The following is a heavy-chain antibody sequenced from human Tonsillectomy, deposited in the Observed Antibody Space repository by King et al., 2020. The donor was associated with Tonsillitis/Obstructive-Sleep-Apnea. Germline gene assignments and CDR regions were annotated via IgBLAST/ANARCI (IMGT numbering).Heavy chain of an antibody. CDR3: ARFRDTYYYDSSGYYYFLDV. J-gene: IGHJ6*04. V-gene: IGHV4-59*01. D-gene: IGHD3-22*01. CDR2: IYYSGST. CDR1: GGSISSYY. Sequence: QLQESGPGLVKPSETLSLTCTVSGGSISSYYWSWVRQPPGKGLEWIGYIYYSGSTNYNPSLKSRVTISVDTPKNQFSLKLSSVTAADTAVYYCARFRDTYYYDSSGYYYFLDVWGKGTTVTVSS.